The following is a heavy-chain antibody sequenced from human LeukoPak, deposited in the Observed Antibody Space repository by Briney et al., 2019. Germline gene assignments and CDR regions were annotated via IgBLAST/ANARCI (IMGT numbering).Heavy chain of an antibody. CDR3: AKGSGFDY. V-gene: IGHV4-39*07. D-gene: IGHD2-15*01. J-gene: IGHJ4*02. CDR1: GGFISSSSDY. CDR2: IYYSGST. Sequence: SETLSLTCTFAGGFISSSSDYGGWIRQPPVKGLEWIGSIYYSGSTCYNPSLKSRVTISVDTSKNQFSLKLSSVPAADTAVYYCAKGSGFDYWGQGTLVTVSS.